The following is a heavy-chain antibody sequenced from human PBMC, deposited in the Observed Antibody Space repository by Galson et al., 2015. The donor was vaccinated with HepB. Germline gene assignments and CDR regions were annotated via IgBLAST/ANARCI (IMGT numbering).Heavy chain of an antibody. V-gene: IGHV3-33*08. D-gene: IGHD5-18*01. CDR1: GFTFSSYG. J-gene: IGHJ4*02. CDR2: IWYDGSNK. CDR3: ERDRLSSPGYSYGFFDY. Sequence: SLRLSCAASGFTFSSYGMHWVRQAPGKGLEWVAVIWYDGSNKYYADSVKGRFTISRDNSKNTLYLQMNSLRAEDTAVYYCERDRLSSPGYSYGFFDYWGQGTLVTVSS.